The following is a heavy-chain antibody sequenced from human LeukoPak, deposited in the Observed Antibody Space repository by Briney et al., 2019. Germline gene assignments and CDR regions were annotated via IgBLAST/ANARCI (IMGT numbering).Heavy chain of an antibody. CDR1: GFTVSSNY. CDR3: ARLVWGGGSLDAFDI. D-gene: IGHD3-16*01. J-gene: IGHJ3*02. Sequence: PGGSLRLSCAASGFTVSSNYMSWVRQAPGKGLEWVSVIYVDGTTYYADSVKGRFTISRDNSKNTLSLQMNSLRAEDTAVYYCARLVWGGGSLDAFDIWGQGTMVTVSS. V-gene: IGHV3-53*01. CDR2: IYVDGTT.